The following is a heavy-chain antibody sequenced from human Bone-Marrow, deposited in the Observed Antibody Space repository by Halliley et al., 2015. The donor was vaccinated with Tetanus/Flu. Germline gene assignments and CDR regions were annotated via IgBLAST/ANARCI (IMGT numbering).Heavy chain of an antibody. Sequence: TLSFTCAVYGGSFGDSGYYWNWCRQPPGKGLEWIGEIIPYGNINYNQSLQSRVTISVDTSKNQFSLKLSSVSAADTAVYYCARGHRVSNGWGTYYNYGMDAWGQGTAVSVSS. CDR2: IIPYGNI. J-gene: IGHJ6*02. CDR1: GGSFGDSGYY. D-gene: IGHD6-19*01. V-gene: IGHV4-34*01. CDR3: ARGHRVSNGWGTYYNYGMDA.